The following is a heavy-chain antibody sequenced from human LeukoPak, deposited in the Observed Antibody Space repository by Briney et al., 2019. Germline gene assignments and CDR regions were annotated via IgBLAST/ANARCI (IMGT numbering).Heavy chain of an antibody. CDR2: VCYSGST. Sequence: PSETLSLTCSVSGGSISGTTYYWAWIRQPPGKGLEWIGSVCYSGSTSYSPSLKRRVTISVDTSKSQFSLRLSSVAAADTAVYYCARNVSAGYFDYWGQGTLVTVSS. D-gene: IGHD2-8*01. J-gene: IGHJ4*02. CDR3: ARNVSAGYFDY. V-gene: IGHV4-39*01. CDR1: GGSISGTTYY.